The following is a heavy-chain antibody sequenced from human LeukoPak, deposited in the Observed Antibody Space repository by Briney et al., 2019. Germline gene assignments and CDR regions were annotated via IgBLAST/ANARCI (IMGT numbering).Heavy chain of an antibody. J-gene: IGHJ4*02. CDR3: ARAETGYSSSWYAGGVYYFDY. D-gene: IGHD6-13*01. CDR1: GFTVSSNY. Sequence: GGSLRLSCAASGFTVSSNYMSWVRQAPGKGLEWVSVIYSGGSTYYADSVKGRFTISRDNSKNTLYLQMNSLRAEDTGVYYCARAETGYSSSWYAGGVYYFDYWGQGTLVTVSS. V-gene: IGHV3-53*01. CDR2: IYSGGST.